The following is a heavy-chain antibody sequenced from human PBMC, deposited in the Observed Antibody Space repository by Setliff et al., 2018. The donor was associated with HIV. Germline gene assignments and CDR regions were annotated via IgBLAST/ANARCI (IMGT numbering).Heavy chain of an antibody. J-gene: IGHJ4*02. V-gene: IGHV3-21*01. Sequence: GSLRLSCAASGFTFTDYTMNWVRQAPGKGLEWVSSITSGSTYVNYADSVKGRFSISRDNSKNSLYLQMISLSAEDTALYYCARQGNWEFDYWGQGTLVTVPS. D-gene: IGHD7-27*01. CDR1: GFTFTDYT. CDR3: ARQGNWEFDY. CDR2: ITSGSTYV.